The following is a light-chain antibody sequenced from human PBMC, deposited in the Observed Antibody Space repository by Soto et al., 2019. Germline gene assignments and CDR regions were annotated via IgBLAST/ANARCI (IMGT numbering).Light chain of an antibody. V-gene: IGKV3D-20*01. Sequence: EIVLTQSPATLSLSPGERATLSCGASQSVSSSYLAWYQQKPGLAPRLLIYDASSRATGIPDRFSGSGSGTDFTPPISRLEPEDFAVYYCQNYGSSPRPFGKGTRREIK. CDR2: DAS. CDR1: QSVSSSY. CDR3: QNYGSSPRP. J-gene: IGKJ5*01.